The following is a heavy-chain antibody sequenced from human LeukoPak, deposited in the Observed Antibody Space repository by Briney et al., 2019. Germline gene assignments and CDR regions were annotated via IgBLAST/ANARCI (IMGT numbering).Heavy chain of an antibody. V-gene: IGHV3-33*01. Sequence: GGSLRLSCAASGFTFSSYGMHWVRQAPGKGLEWVAVIWYDGSNKYYADSVKGRFTISRDNSKNTLYLQMNSLRAEDTAVYYCASRPEGDYGVFDFWGQGTLVTVSS. J-gene: IGHJ4*02. CDR1: GFTFSSYG. CDR2: IWYDGSNK. CDR3: ASRPEGDYGVFDF. D-gene: IGHD4-17*01.